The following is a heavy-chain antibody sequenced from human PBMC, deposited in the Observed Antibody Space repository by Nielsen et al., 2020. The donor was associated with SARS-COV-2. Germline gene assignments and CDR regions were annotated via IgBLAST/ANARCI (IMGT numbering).Heavy chain of an antibody. CDR3: ASLPTGSGYLDDY. CDR1: KFTSSRYT. CDR2: ISSDGSDY. Sequence: GESLKISCAASKFTSSRYTMHWVRQAPGKGLEWVAVISSDGSDYYYAESVKGRFTISRDNSKNTLYLQMSSLRTEDTAVYYCASLPTGSGYLDDYWGQGTLVTVSS. D-gene: IGHD3-22*01. J-gene: IGHJ4*02. V-gene: IGHV3-30*04.